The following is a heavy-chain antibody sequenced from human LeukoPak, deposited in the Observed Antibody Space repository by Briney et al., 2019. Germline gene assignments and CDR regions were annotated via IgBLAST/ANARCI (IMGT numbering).Heavy chain of an antibody. J-gene: IGHJ4*02. D-gene: IGHD2-15*01. Sequence: PGGSLRLSCAASGFTFSSYAMHWVRQAPGKGLELVAVISYDGSNKYYADSVKGRFTISRDNSKNTLYLQMNSLRAEDTAVYYCARDKDGYLDYWGQGTLVTVSS. CDR3: ARDKDGYLDY. V-gene: IGHV3-30*01. CDR1: GFTFSSYA. CDR2: ISYDGSNK.